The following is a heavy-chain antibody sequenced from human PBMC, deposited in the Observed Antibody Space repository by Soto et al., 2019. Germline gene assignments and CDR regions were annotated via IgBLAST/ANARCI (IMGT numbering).Heavy chain of an antibody. Sequence: EVQLVETGGGVVRPGGSLRLSCAASGFTFDHYGMTWVRQAPGRSLEWVAGVNWNSVTTGYGDAVKGRFTAHRDNAKNSLYLEMSSLRIEDTAIYYCARGLDAFDLWGHGTWVTVSS. J-gene: IGHJ3*01. CDR1: GFTFDHYG. CDR3: ARGLDAFDL. V-gene: IGHV3-20*04. CDR2: VNWNSVTT.